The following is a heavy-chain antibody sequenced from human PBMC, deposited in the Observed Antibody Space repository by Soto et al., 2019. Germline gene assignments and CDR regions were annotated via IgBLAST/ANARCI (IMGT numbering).Heavy chain of an antibody. CDR1: GFTVSSNY. Sequence: GGSLRLSCAASGFTVSSNYMSWVRQAPGKGLEWVSVIYSGGSTYYADSVKGRFTISRDNSKNTLYLQMNSLRAEDTAVYYCARDLQGDYGAPHAFDIWGQGTMVTVSS. D-gene: IGHD4-17*01. CDR2: IYSGGST. J-gene: IGHJ3*02. V-gene: IGHV3-66*01. CDR3: ARDLQGDYGAPHAFDI.